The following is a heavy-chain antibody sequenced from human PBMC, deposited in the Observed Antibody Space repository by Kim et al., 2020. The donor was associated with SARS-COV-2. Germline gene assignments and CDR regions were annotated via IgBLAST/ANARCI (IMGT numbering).Heavy chain of an antibody. J-gene: IGHJ6*02. V-gene: IGHV5-10-1*01. D-gene: IGHD3-10*01. CDR2: IDPSDSYT. Sequence: GESLKISCKGSGYSFTSYWISWVRQMPGKGLEWMGRIDPSDSYTNYSPSFQGHVTISADKSISTAYLQWSSLKASDTAMYYCARLLMGYGSGRVLAPVGVWGQGTTVTVSS. CDR3: ARLLMGYGSGRVLAPVGV. CDR1: GYSFTSYW.